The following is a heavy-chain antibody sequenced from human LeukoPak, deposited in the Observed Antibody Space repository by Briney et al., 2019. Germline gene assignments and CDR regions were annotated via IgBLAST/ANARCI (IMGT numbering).Heavy chain of an antibody. CDR2: IYHSGST. CDR3: ARNHLTGYFYYGMDV. CDR1: GGSISIGGYS. Sequence: PSQTLSLTCAVSGGSISIGGYSWSWIRQPPGKGLEWIGYIYHSGSTYYNPSLKSRVTISVDRSKNQFSLKLSSVTAADTAVYYCARNHLTGYFYYGMDVWGKGTTVTVSS. D-gene: IGHD3-9*01. V-gene: IGHV4-30-2*01. J-gene: IGHJ6*04.